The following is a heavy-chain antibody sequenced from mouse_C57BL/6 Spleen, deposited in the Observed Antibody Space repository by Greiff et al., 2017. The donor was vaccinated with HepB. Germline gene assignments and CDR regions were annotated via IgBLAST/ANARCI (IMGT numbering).Heavy chain of an antibody. D-gene: IGHD1-1*01. CDR2: IYPGDGDT. CDR1: GYAFSSSW. CDR3: ARDYYGSRGMDY. Sequence: HVQLKESGPELVKPGASVKISCKASGYAFSSSWMNWVKQRPGKGLEWIGRIYPGDGDTNYNGKFKGKATLTADKSSSTAYMQLSSLTSEDSAVYFCARDYYGSRGMDYWGQGTSVTVSS. J-gene: IGHJ4*01. V-gene: IGHV1-82*01.